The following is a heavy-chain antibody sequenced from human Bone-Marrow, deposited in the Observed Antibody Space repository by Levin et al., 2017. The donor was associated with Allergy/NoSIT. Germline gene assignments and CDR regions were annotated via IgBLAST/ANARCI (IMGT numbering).Heavy chain of an antibody. V-gene: IGHV3-9*01. CDR1: GFTFDDYA. CDR2: VSWNGRAI. J-gene: IGHJ5*02. CDR3: VSDDRGGYDSLLDR. D-gene: IGHD5-12*01. Sequence: GGSLRLSCTVSGFTFDDYAIHWVRQAPGKGLEWVSGVSWNGRAIGYADSVKGRFIISRDFTNNSLYLQMDSLKPEDTAFYYCVSDDRGGYDSLLDRWGQGTLVTVSS.